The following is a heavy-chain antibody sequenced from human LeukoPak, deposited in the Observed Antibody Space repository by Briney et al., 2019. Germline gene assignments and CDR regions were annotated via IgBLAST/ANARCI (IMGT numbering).Heavy chain of an antibody. CDR2: IYPGDSDT. V-gene: IGHV5-51*01. D-gene: IGHD3-3*01. CDR3: ARQNDFRLDY. CDR1: GYTFSSYW. J-gene: IGHJ4*02. Sequence: GESLRISCKGSGYTFSSYWIGWVRQMPGKGLEWMGIIYPGDSDTSYSPSLQGQVTISVDTSIGTAYLQWSSLKASDTAIYYCARQNDFRLDYWGQGTLVTVSS.